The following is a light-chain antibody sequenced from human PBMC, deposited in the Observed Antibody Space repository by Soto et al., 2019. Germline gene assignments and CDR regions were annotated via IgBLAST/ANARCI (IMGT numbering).Light chain of an antibody. CDR3: CSYVGSSTYV. CDR1: SSDVGGYNY. J-gene: IGLJ1*01. Sequence: QSVLTQPRSVSGSPGQSVTISCTGTSSDVGGYNYVSWYQQYPGKAPKLMIYDVSGRPSGVPDRFSGSKSGNTASLTISGLQAEDEADYYCCSYVGSSTYVFGTGTKVTVL. CDR2: DVS. V-gene: IGLV2-11*01.